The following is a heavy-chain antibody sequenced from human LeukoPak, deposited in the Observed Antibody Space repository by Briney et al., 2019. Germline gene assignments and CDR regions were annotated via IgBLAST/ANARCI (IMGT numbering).Heavy chain of an antibody. V-gene: IGHV1-18*01. Sequence: GASVKVSCKASGYTLTSYGISWVRQAPGQGLEWMGWISAYNGNTNYAQKLQGRVTMTTDTSTSTAYMELRSLRSDDTAVYYCARPPSGSYGPELFDYWGQGTLVTVSS. CDR1: GYTLTSYG. CDR2: ISAYNGNT. CDR3: ARPPSGSYGPELFDY. J-gene: IGHJ4*02. D-gene: IGHD1-26*01.